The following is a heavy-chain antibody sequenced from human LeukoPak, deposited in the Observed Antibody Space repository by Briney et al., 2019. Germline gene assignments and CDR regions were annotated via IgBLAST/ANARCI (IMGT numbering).Heavy chain of an antibody. Sequence: ASVKVYCKASGYTFTGYYMHWVRQAPGQGLEWMGWINPNSGGTNYAQKFQGRVTMTRDTSISTAYMELSRLRSDDTAVYYCARDRHYYDSSGQFDYWGQGTLVTVSS. CDR2: INPNSGGT. CDR3: ARDRHYYDSSGQFDY. CDR1: GYTFTGYY. V-gene: IGHV1-2*02. D-gene: IGHD3-22*01. J-gene: IGHJ4*02.